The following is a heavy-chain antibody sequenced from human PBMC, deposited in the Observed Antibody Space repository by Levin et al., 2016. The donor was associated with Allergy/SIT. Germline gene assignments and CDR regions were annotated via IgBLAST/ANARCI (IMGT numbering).Heavy chain of an antibody. V-gene: IGHV3-23*01. Sequence: GESLKISCAASGFTFSSYAMSWVRQAPGKGLEWVSAISGSGGSTYYADSVKGRFTISRDNSKNTLYLQMNSLRAEDTAVYYCANLRLPEEYNWNFWWIGAFDIWGQGTMVTVSS. CDR3: ANLRLPEEYNWNFWWIGAFDI. CDR2: ISGSGGST. D-gene: IGHD1-7*01. J-gene: IGHJ3*02. CDR1: GFTFSSYA.